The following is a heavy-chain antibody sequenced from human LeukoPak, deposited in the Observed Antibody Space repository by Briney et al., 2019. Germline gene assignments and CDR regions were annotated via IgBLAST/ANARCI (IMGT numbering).Heavy chain of an antibody. J-gene: IGHJ4*02. CDR3: ARRYCSSTSCYGYFDY. CDR2: IYHSGST. V-gene: IGHV4-38-2*02. CDR1: GGSISSGYY. Sequence: SETLSLTCTVSGGSISSGYYWGWIRQPPGKGLEWIGSIYHSGSTYYNPSLKSRVTISVDTSKNQFSLKLSSVTAADTAVYYCARRYCSSTSCYGYFDYWGQGTLVTVSS. D-gene: IGHD2-2*01.